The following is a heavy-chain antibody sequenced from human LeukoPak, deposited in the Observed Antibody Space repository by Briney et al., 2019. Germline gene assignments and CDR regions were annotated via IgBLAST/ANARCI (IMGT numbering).Heavy chain of an antibody. V-gene: IGHV3-30*18. J-gene: IGHJ4*02. D-gene: IGHD4-17*01. CDR1: GFTFSSYG. CDR3: AKITDYGDDRYPFDY. CDR2: ISYDGSNK. Sequence: GGSLRLSCAASGFTFSSYGMHWVRQAPGKGLEWVAVISYDGSNKYYADSVKGRFTISRDNSKNTLYLQMNSLRAEDTAVYYCAKITDYGDDRYPFDYRGQGTLVTVSS.